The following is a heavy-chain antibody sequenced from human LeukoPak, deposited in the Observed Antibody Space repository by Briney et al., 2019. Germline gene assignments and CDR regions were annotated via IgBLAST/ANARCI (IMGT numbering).Heavy chain of an antibody. CDR3: ARALGSGTYYD. V-gene: IGHV3-53*01. Sequence: GGSLRLSCAASGFTVGSNYMTWIRQAPGKGLEWVACFYSGDSTFYADSVAGRFTISRDTSTNTLYLQMNKLTADDTAVYYCARALGSGTYYDWGQGTLVTVSS. CDR2: FYSGDST. D-gene: IGHD1-26*01. CDR1: GFTVGSNY. J-gene: IGHJ4*02.